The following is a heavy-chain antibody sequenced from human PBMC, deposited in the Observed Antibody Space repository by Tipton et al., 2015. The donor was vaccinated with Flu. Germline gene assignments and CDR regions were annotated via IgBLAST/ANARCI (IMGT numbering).Heavy chain of an antibody. J-gene: IGHJ6*02. Sequence: TLSLTCTVSGGSISSGSYYWSWIRQPAGKGLEWIGRFYPSGRINYNPSLMSRVSISADRSKNQFSLKVTSVTAADTAVYYCARDRTSYYYYGMDVWGQGITVTVSS. CDR1: GGSISSGSYY. V-gene: IGHV4-61*02. CDR2: FYPSGRI. CDR3: ARDRTSYYYYGMDV. D-gene: IGHD1-1*01.